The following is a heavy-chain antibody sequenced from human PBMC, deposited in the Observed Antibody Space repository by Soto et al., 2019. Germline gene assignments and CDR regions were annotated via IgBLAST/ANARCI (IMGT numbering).Heavy chain of an antibody. Sequence: GGSLRLSCAVSGFTFSSYGMHWVRQAPGKGLEWVAVISYDGSNKYYADSVKGRFTISRDNSKNTLYLQMNSLRAEDTAVYYCAKGSDEIQYYYDSSGPAMLGMDVWGQGTTVTVSS. V-gene: IGHV3-30*18. CDR2: ISYDGSNK. CDR1: GFTFSSYG. J-gene: IGHJ6*02. CDR3: AKGSDEIQYYYDSSGPAMLGMDV. D-gene: IGHD3-22*01.